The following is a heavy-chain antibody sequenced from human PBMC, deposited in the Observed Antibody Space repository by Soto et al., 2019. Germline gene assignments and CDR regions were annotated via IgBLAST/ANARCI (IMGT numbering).Heavy chain of an antibody. CDR1: GFNVSNNY. J-gene: IGHJ4*02. CDR3: ARGDFDS. Sequence: PGGSLRLSCAPSGFNVSNNYMSWVRQAPGKGLEWVSIVFSGGSTYYADSVKGRFTSSRDNSRNTLHLQMNSLRAEDTAVYYCARGDFDSWGQGTLVTVSS. CDR2: VFSGGST. V-gene: IGHV3-66*01.